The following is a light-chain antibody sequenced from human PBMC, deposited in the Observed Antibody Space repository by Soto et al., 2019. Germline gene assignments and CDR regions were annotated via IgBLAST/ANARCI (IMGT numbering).Light chain of an antibody. J-gene: IGKJ5*01. CDR1: QSVNSK. Sequence: SPATLSVSPGERVTLSCRASQSVNSKVAWYQQKPGQAPRLLIYGASTRATGIPARFSGSGSGTELTLTISSLQSEDFAVYYGRQYNYRPTITFGQGTRLEIK. CDR2: GAS. V-gene: IGKV3-15*01. CDR3: RQYNYRPTIT.